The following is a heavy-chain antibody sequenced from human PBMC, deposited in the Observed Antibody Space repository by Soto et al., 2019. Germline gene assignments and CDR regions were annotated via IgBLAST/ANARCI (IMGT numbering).Heavy chain of an antibody. CDR1: GGSFTGYY. V-gene: IGHV4-34*01. J-gene: IGHJ5*02. CDR3: ARGGDP. CDR2: INHSGST. Sequence: SETLSLTCAVYGGSFTGYYWTWIRQPPGKGLEWIGEINHSGSTNYNPSLKSRVTISIDTSKNQFSLKLSSVTAADTAVYYCARGGDPWGQGTLVTVSS.